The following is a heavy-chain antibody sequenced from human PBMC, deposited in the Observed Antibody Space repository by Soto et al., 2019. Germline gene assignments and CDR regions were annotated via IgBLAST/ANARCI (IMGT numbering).Heavy chain of an antibody. CDR2: ISGGGGST. J-gene: IGHJ6*02. Sequence: EVQLLESGGGLVQPGGSLSLSCAASGFTFSTYAMNWVRQAPGKGLEWVSAISGGGGSTYYADSVKGRVTISRDNSKNTLYLQMNSLRAEDTAVYYCAKVSLGALTFTDYYYYGLDVWGQGTTVTVSS. CDR3: AKVSLGALTFTDYYYYGLDV. CDR1: GFTFSTYA. D-gene: IGHD1-26*01. V-gene: IGHV3-23*01.